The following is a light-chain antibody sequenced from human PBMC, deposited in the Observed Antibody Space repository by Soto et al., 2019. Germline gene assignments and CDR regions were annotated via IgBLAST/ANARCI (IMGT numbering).Light chain of an antibody. CDR3: QQYKSYWT. CDR1: QSISGW. CDR2: KAS. Sequence: DIQMTQSPSTLSASVGDRVTITCRAGQSISGWLAWYQQKPGKAPKLLVYKASGLESGVPSRFSGSGYGTEFSLTISSLQPDDFATYYCQQYKSYWTFGQGTKWEIK. J-gene: IGKJ1*01. V-gene: IGKV1-5*03.